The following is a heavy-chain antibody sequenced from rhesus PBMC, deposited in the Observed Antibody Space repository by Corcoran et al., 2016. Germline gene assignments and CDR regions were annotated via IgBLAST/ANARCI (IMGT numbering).Heavy chain of an antibody. J-gene: IGHJ2*01. Sequence: QVQLQESGPGLVKPSETLSLTCAVSGYSISSGYGWSWIRQPPGKGLEWIWYICGSSCSTNYNPSLNSRVTISKDTSKNQFSLKLSAVTAADTAVYYCARVWYYWYFDLWGPGTPITISS. V-gene: IGHV4-127*01. CDR3: ARVWYYWYFDL. CDR1: GYSISSGYG. CDR2: ICGSSCST. D-gene: IGHD2-21*01.